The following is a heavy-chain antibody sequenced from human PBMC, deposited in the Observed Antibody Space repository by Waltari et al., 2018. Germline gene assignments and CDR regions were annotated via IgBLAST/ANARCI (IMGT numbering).Heavy chain of an antibody. Sequence: EVQLLESGGGLVQPGGSLRLSCAASGFTFSSYAMSWVRQAPGKGLEWVSAISGSGGSTYYADSVKGRFTIARDNSKNTLYLQMNSLRAEDTAVYYCAKDPHSSSRINWFDPWGQGTLVTVSS. CDR1: GFTFSSYA. J-gene: IGHJ5*02. CDR3: AKDPHSSSRINWFDP. D-gene: IGHD6-13*01. CDR2: ISGSGGST. V-gene: IGHV3-23*01.